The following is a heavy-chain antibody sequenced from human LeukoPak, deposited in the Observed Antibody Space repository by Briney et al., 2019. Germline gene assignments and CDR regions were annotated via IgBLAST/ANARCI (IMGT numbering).Heavy chain of an antibody. CDR3: ARVVRCSGGSCYYYFDY. D-gene: IGHD2-15*01. V-gene: IGHV4-38-2*01. J-gene: IGHJ4*02. Sequence: SETLSLTCAVSGYSISSGYYWGWIRQPPGKGLEWIGSIYHSGSTYYNPSLKSRVTISVDTSKNQFSLQLSSVTAADTAVYYCARVVRCSGGSCYYYFDYWGQGTLVTVSS. CDR2: IYHSGST. CDR1: GYSISSGYY.